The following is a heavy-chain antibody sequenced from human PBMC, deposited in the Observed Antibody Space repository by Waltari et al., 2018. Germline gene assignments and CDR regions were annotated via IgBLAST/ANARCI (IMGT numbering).Heavy chain of an antibody. CDR2: IKQDGSEK. CDR1: GFTFSSYW. V-gene: IGHV3-7*01. D-gene: IGHD2-21*02. Sequence: EVQLVESGGGLVQAGGSLRLSCAASGFTFSSYWMSWVRQAPGKGLEWVANIKQDGSEKYYVDSVKGRFTISRDNAKNSLYLQMNSLRAEDTAVYYCARARHIVVVTAIRYFDLWGRGTLVTVSS. CDR3: ARARHIVVVTAIRYFDL. J-gene: IGHJ2*01.